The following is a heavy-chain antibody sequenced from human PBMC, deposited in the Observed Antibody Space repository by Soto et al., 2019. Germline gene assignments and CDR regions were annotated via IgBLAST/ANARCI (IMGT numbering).Heavy chain of an antibody. CDR1: GASISRYY. J-gene: IGHJ1*01. Sequence: SETLSLTCTVSGASISRYYWSWIRQSPGKGLEWIGYLYNTGSTIYNPSLKSRVTISVDTSKNQFSLKMNSVTAADTAVYYCARVVTITMVRGVITNEYFQHWGQGTLVTVSS. CDR2: LYNTGST. CDR3: ARVVTITMVRGVITNEYFQH. V-gene: IGHV4-59*01. D-gene: IGHD3-10*01.